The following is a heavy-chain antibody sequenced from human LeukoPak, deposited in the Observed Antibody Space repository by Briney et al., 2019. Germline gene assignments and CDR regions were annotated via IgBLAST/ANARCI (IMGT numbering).Heavy chain of an antibody. V-gene: IGHV4-59*01. Sequence: SETRSLTCTVSGGSISSYYWSWIRQPPGKGLEWIGYIYYSGSTNYNPSLKSRVTISVDTSKNQFSLKLSSVTAADTAVYYCARVGGAAWNAFDIWGQGTMVTVSS. CDR3: ARVGGAAWNAFDI. J-gene: IGHJ3*02. CDR1: GGSISSYY. D-gene: IGHD6-13*01. CDR2: IYYSGST.